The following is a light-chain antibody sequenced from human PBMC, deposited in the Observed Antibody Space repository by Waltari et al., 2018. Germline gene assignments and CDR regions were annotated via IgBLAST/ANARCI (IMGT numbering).Light chain of an antibody. CDR3: SSYAGSNYLV. V-gene: IGLV2-8*01. CDR2: EVT. CDR1: RSDIGAYNY. J-gene: IGLJ2*01. Sequence: QSALTQPPSASGSPGQSVTISCTGTRSDIGAYNYVSWYQQHPGKAPKFIMFEVTKRPSGVPDRFSGSKSGITASLTISGLQPEDEADYFCSSYAGSNYLVFGGGTKLTVL.